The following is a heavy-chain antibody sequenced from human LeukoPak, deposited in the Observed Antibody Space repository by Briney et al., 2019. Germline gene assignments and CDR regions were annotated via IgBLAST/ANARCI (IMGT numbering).Heavy chain of an antibody. CDR3: ARSMVRGVHNLGY. CDR1: GGSISSYY. D-gene: IGHD3-10*01. J-gene: IGHJ4*02. CDR2: IYYSGST. Sequence: KPSETLSLTCTVSGGSISSYYWSWIRQPPGKGLEWIGYIYYSGSTNYNPSLKSRVTISLDTSKSQFSLKLNSVTAADTAVYYCARSMVRGVHNLGYWGQGTLVTVSS. V-gene: IGHV4-59*08.